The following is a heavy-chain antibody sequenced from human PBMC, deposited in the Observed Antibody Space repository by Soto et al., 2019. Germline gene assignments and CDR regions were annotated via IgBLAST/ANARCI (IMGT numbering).Heavy chain of an antibody. CDR1: GNSISGTSSF. CDR2: VYYTGST. Sequence: SETLPVSWTVSGNSISGTSSFWAWIRQPPGKNLEWIGSVYYTGSTYYNSSLKSRVSISIDTSKNQFSLSLNSVTAADTAVYYCTRRGRSPGRIADRGQGAPVTVSS. J-gene: IGHJ4*02. D-gene: IGHD2-15*01. V-gene: IGHV4-39*01. CDR3: TRRGRSPGRIAD.